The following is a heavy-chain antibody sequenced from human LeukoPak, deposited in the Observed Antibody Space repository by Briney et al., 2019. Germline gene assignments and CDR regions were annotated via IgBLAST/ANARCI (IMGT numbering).Heavy chain of an antibody. CDR3: ARVLSVHYEKNFDY. V-gene: IGHV3-30*01. CDR1: GFTFSSYA. J-gene: IGHJ4*02. D-gene: IGHD5/OR15-5a*01. CDR2: ISYDGSNK. Sequence: PGRSLRLSCAASGFTFSSYAMHWVRQAPGKGLGWVAVISYDGSNKYYADSVKGRFTISRDNSKNTLYLQMNSLRAEDTAVYYCARVLSVHYEKNFDYWGQGTLVTVSS.